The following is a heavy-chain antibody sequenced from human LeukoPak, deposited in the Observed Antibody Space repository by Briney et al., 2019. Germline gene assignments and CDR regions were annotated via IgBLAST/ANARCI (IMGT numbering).Heavy chain of an antibody. Sequence: GGSLRLSCAASGFTFSSYWMSWVRQAPGKGLEWVANIKQDGSGKYYVDSVKGRFTISRDNAKNSLYLQMNSLRAEDTAVYYCARVGIVVVPAAPDAFDIWGQGTMVTVSS. CDR2: IKQDGSGK. V-gene: IGHV3-7*01. D-gene: IGHD2-2*03. CDR3: ARVGIVVVPAAPDAFDI. CDR1: GFTFSSYW. J-gene: IGHJ3*02.